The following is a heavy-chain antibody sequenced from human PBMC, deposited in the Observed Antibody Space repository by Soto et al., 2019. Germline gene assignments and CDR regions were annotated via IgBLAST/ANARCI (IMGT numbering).Heavy chain of an antibody. Sequence: SETLSLTCTVSGGSIRSSNYYWAWVRQPPGKGLEWIANIYYSGDTYFHPSLRSRLTVSVDTSKNQFSLKLSSLTAADTAMYYCASLQVPGNFDYWGQGTLVTV. V-gene: IGHV4-39*01. D-gene: IGHD6-13*01. CDR1: GGSIRSSNYY. J-gene: IGHJ4*02. CDR3: ASLQVPGNFDY. CDR2: IYYSGDT.